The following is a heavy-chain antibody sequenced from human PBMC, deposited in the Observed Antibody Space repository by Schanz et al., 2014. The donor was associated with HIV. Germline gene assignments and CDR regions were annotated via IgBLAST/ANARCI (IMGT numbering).Heavy chain of an antibody. CDR3: ARGARYGMDV. CDR2: ISAYNGKT. J-gene: IGHJ6*02. Sequence: QVQLVQSGAEVKKPGASVKVSCKASGYIFTSNGISWVRQAPGQVLEWMGWISAYNGKTNYARKVQGRVTMTTYTSTTTAYMELRSLRSDDTAVYYCARGARYGMDVWGQGTTVTVSS. CDR1: GYIFTSNG. V-gene: IGHV1-18*01.